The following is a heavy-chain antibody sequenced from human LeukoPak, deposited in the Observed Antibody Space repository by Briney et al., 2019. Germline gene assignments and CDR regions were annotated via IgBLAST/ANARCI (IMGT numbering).Heavy chain of an antibody. Sequence: PSETLSLTCAVYGGSFSGYYWSWIRQPPGKGLEWIGEINHSGSTNYNPSLKSRVTISVDTSKNQFSLKLSSVTAADTAVYHCARGRYYDFWSGYSPRSYYFDYWGQGTLVTVSS. D-gene: IGHD3-3*01. J-gene: IGHJ4*02. CDR1: GGSFSGYY. CDR3: ARGRYYDFWSGYSPRSYYFDY. V-gene: IGHV4-34*01. CDR2: INHSGST.